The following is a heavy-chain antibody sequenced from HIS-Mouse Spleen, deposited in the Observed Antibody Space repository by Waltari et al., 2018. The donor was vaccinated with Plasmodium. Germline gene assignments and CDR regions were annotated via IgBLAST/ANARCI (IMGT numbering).Heavy chain of an antibody. J-gene: IGHJ4*02. Sequence: QLQLQESRPGLVKPSETLSLPCTVSGGFISSTSYYWGWLRQPPGKGLEWIVSISYSGSTYYNPSLKSRVTISVDTSKNQFSLKLSSVTAADTAVYYCARRGGSYYYFDYWGQGTLVTVSS. CDR3: ARRGGSYYYFDY. V-gene: IGHV4-39*01. D-gene: IGHD1-26*01. CDR2: ISYSGST. CDR1: GGFISSTSYY.